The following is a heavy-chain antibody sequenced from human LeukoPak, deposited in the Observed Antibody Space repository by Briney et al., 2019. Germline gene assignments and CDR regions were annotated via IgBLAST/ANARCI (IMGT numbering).Heavy chain of an antibody. D-gene: IGHD6-19*01. CDR3: AKGSGSGWYGWFAP. J-gene: IGHJ5*02. CDR1: GFTFSGYA. Sequence: GESLRLSCAASGFTFSGYAMYWVRQAPGKGLEWVSSIEASGGATYYADSVKGRFSISRDNSKNTFYLQMNSLRAEDTALYYCAKGSGSGWYGWFAPWGQGTLVTVSS. V-gene: IGHV3-23*01. CDR2: IEASGGAT.